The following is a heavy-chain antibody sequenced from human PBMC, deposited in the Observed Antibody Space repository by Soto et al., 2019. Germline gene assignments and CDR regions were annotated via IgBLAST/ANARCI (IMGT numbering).Heavy chain of an antibody. Sequence: QTLSLTCVISGDSVSSSSVAWNWVRQSPSRGLEWLGRTYYRSRWYSDFAVSVRGRIVINADTSKNQFSLQLNSVTPEDKAVYFCARSEEDSDYYYYGLDVWGQGNTVTVSS. CDR3: ARSEEDSDYYYYGLDV. CDR1: GDSVSSSSVA. D-gene: IGHD2-15*01. J-gene: IGHJ6*02. CDR2: TYYRSRWYS. V-gene: IGHV6-1*01.